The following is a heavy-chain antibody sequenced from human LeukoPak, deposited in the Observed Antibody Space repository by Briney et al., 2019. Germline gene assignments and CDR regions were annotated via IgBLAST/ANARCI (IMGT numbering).Heavy chain of an antibody. CDR3: ARVSNYYDSSGYEGGFDY. D-gene: IGHD3-22*01. J-gene: IGHJ4*02. V-gene: IGHV1-8*03. Sequence: ASVKVSCKASGYTFTSYDINWVRQATGQGLEWMGWMNPNSGNTGYAQKFQGRVTITRNTYISTAYMELSSLRSEDTAVYYCARVSNYYDSSGYEGGFDYWGQGTLVSVSS. CDR2: MNPNSGNT. CDR1: GYTFTSYD.